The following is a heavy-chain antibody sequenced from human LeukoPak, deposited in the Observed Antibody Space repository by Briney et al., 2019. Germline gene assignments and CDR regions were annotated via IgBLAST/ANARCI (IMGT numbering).Heavy chain of an antibody. Sequence: PGGSLRLSCAASGFIFSSYETNWIRQAPGKGLEWVSYISSGGSIIYYADSVRGRFTISRDNAKNSLYLQMNSLRAEDTAVYYCARFARFGDLQGGDYFDYWGQGTLVTVSS. D-gene: IGHD3-16*01. CDR1: GFIFSSYE. V-gene: IGHV3-48*03. CDR2: ISSGGSII. CDR3: ARFARFGDLQGGDYFDY. J-gene: IGHJ4*02.